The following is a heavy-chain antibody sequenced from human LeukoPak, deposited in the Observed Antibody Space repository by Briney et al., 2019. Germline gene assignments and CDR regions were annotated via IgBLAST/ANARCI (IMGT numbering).Heavy chain of an antibody. J-gene: IGHJ6*02. CDR1: GGTFSSYA. D-gene: IGHD2-2*02. V-gene: IGHV1-69*04. CDR2: IIPILGIA. Sequence: GASVKVSCKASGGTFSSYAIRWVRQAPGQGLEWMGRIIPILGIANYAQKFQGRVTITADKSTSTAYMELSSLRSEDTAVYYCARDIVPAAIRAYYYYGMDVWGQGTMVTVSS. CDR3: ARDIVPAAIRAYYYYGMDV.